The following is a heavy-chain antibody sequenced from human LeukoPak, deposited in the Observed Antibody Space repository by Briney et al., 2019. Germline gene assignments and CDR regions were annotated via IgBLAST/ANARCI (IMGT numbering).Heavy chain of an antibody. CDR2: IYYSGST. D-gene: IGHD3-10*01. V-gene: IGHV4-59*01. J-gene: IGHJ4*02. Sequence: SETLSLTCTVSGGSISNKYWSWIRQPPGKGLEWIGYIYYSGSTNYNPSLKSRVTILVDTSKNQVSLKLSSVTAADTAVYFCARDHPSYYYGSPSTLDYWGQGTLVTVSS. CDR3: ARDHPSYYYGSPSTLDY. CDR1: GGSISNKY.